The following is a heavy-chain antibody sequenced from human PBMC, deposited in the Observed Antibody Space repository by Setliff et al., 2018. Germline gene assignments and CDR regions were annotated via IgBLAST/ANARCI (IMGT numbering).Heavy chain of an antibody. CDR1: GFSLNTTGEG. V-gene: IGHV2-5*02. CDR2: VYWDGDQ. J-gene: IGHJ3*02. Sequence: SGPTLVNPTQTLTLTCTFSGFSLNTTGEGVGWIRQPPGKALEWLALVYWDGDQRYSPSLNSRLSITKDSSKSQVFLTMTNMDPVDTATYFCARDHSGWYGGAFDIWGPGTMVTVSS. CDR3: ARDHSGWYGGAFDI. D-gene: IGHD6-19*01.